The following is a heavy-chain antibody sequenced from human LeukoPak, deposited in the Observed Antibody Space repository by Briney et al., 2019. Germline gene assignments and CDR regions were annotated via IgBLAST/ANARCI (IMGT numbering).Heavy chain of an antibody. CDR2: IIPIFGTA. V-gene: IGHV1-69*13. J-gene: IGHJ4*02. CDR1: GGTFSRYA. Sequence: ASVKVSCKASGGTFSRYAISWVRQAPGQGLEWMGGIIPIFGTANYAQKFQGKVTITADESTSTAYMGLRSLRSEDTAVYYCARGWDYDSGGRPTAYVYWGQGTLVTVSS. CDR3: ARGWDYDSGGRPTAYVY. D-gene: IGHD3-22*01.